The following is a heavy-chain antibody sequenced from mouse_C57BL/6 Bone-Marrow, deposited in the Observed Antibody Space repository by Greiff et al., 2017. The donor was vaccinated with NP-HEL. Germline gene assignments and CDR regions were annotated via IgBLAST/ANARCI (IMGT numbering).Heavy chain of an antibody. CDR2: ISSGSSTI. D-gene: IGHD2-2*01. V-gene: IGHV5-17*01. J-gene: IGHJ2*01. Sequence: DVQLVESGGGLVKPGGSLKLSCAASGFTFSDYGMHWVRQAPEKGLEWVAYISSGSSTIYYADTVKGRFTISRDNAKNTLFLQMTSLRSEDTAMYYCARPLMVTTEYYFDYWGQGTTLTVSS. CDR3: ARPLMVTTEYYFDY. CDR1: GFTFSDYG.